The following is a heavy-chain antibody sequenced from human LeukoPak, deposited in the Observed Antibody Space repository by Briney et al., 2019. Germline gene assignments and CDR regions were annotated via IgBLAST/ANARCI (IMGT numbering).Heavy chain of an antibody. J-gene: IGHJ4*02. CDR3: ARDSAIQDTYYYGPGSYPDY. Sequence: ASVKVSCKASGYTFTGYYMHWVRQAPGQGLEWMGWINPNSGGTNYAQKFQGRVTMTRDTSISTAYMELSRLRSDDTAVYYCARDSAIQDTYYYGPGSYPDYWGQGTLVTVSS. CDR1: GYTFTGYY. D-gene: IGHD3-10*01. V-gene: IGHV1-2*02. CDR2: INPNSGGT.